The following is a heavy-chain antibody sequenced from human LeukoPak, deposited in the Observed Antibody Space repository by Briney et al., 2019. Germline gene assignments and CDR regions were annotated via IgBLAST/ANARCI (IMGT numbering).Heavy chain of an antibody. J-gene: IGHJ4*02. CDR3: AKDSFIPDYYDSSGHYYFDY. CDR1: GFTFSSYA. D-gene: IGHD3-22*01. Sequence: GGSLRLSCVASGFTFSSYAMSWVRQAPGKGLEWVSAISGSGGSTYYADSVKGRFTISRDNSKNTLYLQMNSLRAEDTAVYYCAKDSFIPDYYDSSGHYYFDYWGQGTLVTVSS. V-gene: IGHV3-23*01. CDR2: ISGSGGST.